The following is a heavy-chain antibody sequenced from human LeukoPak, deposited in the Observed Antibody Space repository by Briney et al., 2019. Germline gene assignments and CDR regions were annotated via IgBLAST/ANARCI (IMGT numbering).Heavy chain of an antibody. CDR2: IKVDGSET. V-gene: IGHV3-7*01. J-gene: IGHJ4*02. CDR3: ARDFNYGGNFDY. CDR1: GFTFSNYW. Sequence: GGSLRLSCAASGFTFSNYWMSWVRQVPGKGLEWLANIKVDGSETYYVDSLKGRFTISSDNARNSLYLQMNSLRAEDTAVYYCARDFNYGGNFDYWGQGTLVTVSS. D-gene: IGHD4-23*01.